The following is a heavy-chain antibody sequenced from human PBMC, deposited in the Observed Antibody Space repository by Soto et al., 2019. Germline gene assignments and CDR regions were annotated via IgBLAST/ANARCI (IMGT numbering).Heavy chain of an antibody. J-gene: IGHJ6*02. D-gene: IGHD3-22*01. CDR1: GGSISSGGYY. CDR3: AGQREYYDSSGYPTYGMDV. Sequence: PSETLSLTCTVSGGSISSGGYYWSWIRQHPGKGLEWIGYIYYSGSTYYNPSLKSRVTISVDTSKNQFSLKLSSVTAADTAVYYCAGQREYYDSSGYPTYGMDVWGQGTTVTVSS. V-gene: IGHV4-31*02. CDR2: IYYSGST.